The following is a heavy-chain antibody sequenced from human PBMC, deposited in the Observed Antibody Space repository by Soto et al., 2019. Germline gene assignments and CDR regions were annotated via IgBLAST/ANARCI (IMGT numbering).Heavy chain of an antibody. Sequence: TSVTRSFPCAAYGGSFSGYYWSWIRQPPGKGLEWIGEINQSASTNYNPSLKSRVTISVDTSKNQFPLKLSSVTDADTAVYYCPRVKALWFGLYYYYYGMDVWGQGTTVTISS. V-gene: IGHV4-34*01. CDR2: INQSAST. CDR3: PRVKALWFGLYYYYYGMDV. CDR1: GGSFSGYY. J-gene: IGHJ6*02. D-gene: IGHD3-10*01.